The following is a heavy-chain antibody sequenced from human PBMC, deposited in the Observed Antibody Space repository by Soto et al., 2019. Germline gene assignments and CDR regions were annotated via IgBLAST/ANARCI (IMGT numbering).Heavy chain of an antibody. D-gene: IGHD2-2*01. Sequence: ASETLSLTCTVSGGSISSYHWTWIRQPPGKGLKRIGHIYNSGSTNYIPSLKCRLIISVDTSNNHFSLRLSSVTAADTAVYYCAKEMVFCTTTSCHAGPLYYYMDVWGKGTTVTVSS. J-gene: IGHJ6*03. CDR2: IYNSGST. CDR3: AKEMVFCTTTSCHAGPLYYYMDV. V-gene: IGHV4-59*01. CDR1: GGSISSYH.